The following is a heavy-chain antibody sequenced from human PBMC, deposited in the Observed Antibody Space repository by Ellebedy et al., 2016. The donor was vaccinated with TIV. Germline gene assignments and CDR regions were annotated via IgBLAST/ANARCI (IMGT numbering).Heavy chain of an antibody. CDR3: ARDLNEVDANY. V-gene: IGHV3-74*01. D-gene: IGHD1-26*01. CDR1: GFTFSSYW. Sequence: GESLKISCTASGFTFSSYWMHWFRHAPGKGLVWVSRIKVDGTTAHYADSVKGRFTVSRDNAKSTLYLQLNSLRADDTAVYYCARDLNEVDANYWGQGTLVTVSS. CDR2: IKVDGTTA. J-gene: IGHJ4*02.